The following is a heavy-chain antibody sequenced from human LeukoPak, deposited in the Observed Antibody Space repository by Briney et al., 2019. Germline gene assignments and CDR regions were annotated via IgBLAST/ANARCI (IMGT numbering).Heavy chain of an antibody. CDR3: ASHPYSGRTNWFDP. D-gene: IGHD1-26*01. CDR1: GGSISSSSYY. J-gene: IGHJ5*02. V-gene: IGHV4-39*01. CDR2: IYYSGST. Sequence: SETLSLTCTVSGGSISSSSYYWGWIRQPPGKGLEWIGSIYYSGSTYYNPSLKSRVTISVDTPKNQFSLKLSSVTAADTAVYYCASHPYSGRTNWFDPWGQGTLVTVSS.